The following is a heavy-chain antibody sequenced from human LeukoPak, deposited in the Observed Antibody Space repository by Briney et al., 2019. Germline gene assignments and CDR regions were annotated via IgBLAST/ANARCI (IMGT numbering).Heavy chain of an antibody. J-gene: IGHJ4*02. CDR3: ARESTSERPGC. Sequence: PGRSLRLSCAASGFTFDDYAMHWVRQAPGKGLEWVSGISWNSGSIGYADSVKGRFTISRDNAKNSLYLQMNSLRAEDTAVYYCARESTSERPGCWGQGTLVTVSS. V-gene: IGHV3-9*01. CDR2: ISWNSGSI. D-gene: IGHD5/OR15-5a*01. CDR1: GFTFDDYA.